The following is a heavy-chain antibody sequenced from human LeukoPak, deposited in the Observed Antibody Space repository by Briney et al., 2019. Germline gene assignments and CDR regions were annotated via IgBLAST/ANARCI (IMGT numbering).Heavy chain of an antibody. CDR1: GGSISSYY. D-gene: IGHD4-17*01. CDR3: ARVGDYGDYVEHAFDI. CDR2: IYYSGST. V-gene: IGHV4-59*01. J-gene: IGHJ3*02. Sequence: SETLSLTCTVSGGSISSYYWSWIRQPPGKGLEGMGYIYYSGSTNYNPSLKSRVTISVDTSKNQFSLKLSSVTAADTAVYYCARVGDYGDYVEHAFDIWGQGTMVTVSS.